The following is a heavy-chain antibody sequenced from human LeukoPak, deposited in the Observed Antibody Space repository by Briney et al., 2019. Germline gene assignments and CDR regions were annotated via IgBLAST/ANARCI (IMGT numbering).Heavy chain of an antibody. CDR1: GFTFSSYA. J-gene: IGHJ4*02. D-gene: IGHD2-21*02. CDR2: ISYDGSNK. V-gene: IGHV3-30-3*01. Sequence: GGSLRHSCAASGFTFSSYAKHWVRQAPGKGLEWVAVISYDGSNKYYADSVKGRFTISRDNSKNTLYLQMNSLRAEDTAVYYCARPLRIVVVTAIDYWGQGTLVTVSS. CDR3: ARPLRIVVVTAIDY.